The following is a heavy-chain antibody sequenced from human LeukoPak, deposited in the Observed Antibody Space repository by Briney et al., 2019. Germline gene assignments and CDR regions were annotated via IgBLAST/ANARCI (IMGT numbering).Heavy chain of an antibody. J-gene: IGHJ3*02. D-gene: IGHD3-10*01. CDR2: IYYSGST. Sequence: SETLSLTCTVSGGSISSYYWSWIRQPPGKGLEWIGHIYYSGSTNYNPSLKSRVTISIDTSKNQFSLKLSSVTAADTAVYYCARGPMVRGVITAFDIWGQGTMVTVSS. V-gene: IGHV4-59*01. CDR3: ARGPMVRGVITAFDI. CDR1: GGSISSYY.